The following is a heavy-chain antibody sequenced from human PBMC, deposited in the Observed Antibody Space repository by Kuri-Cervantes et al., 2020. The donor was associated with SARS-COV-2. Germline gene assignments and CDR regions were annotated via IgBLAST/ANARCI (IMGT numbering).Heavy chain of an antibody. CDR2: INHSGSA. D-gene: IGHD3-3*01. V-gene: IGHV4-34*01. CDR3: ARASTTIYGVLIALFSSNAFGI. Sequence: ESLKISCAVCGGSFSGFYWSWIRQAPGKGLEWIGEINHSGSANYSPSLKSRVTISVDTSKNQFSLRLSSVTAADTGVYYCARASTTIYGVLIALFSSNAFGIWGQGTMVTVSS. CDR1: GGSFSGFY. J-gene: IGHJ3*02.